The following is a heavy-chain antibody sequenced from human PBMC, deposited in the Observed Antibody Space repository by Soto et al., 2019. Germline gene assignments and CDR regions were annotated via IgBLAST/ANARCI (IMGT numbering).Heavy chain of an antibody. J-gene: IGHJ4*03. CDR2: IKMDASEK. Sequence: LRLSCAASGFTFGSYWMSLVRQAPGKGLELFATIKMDASEKKYVDSVKGRFTMSRDNAKNSLYLQMDSLRAEDTAVYYCVRDGGYGSGSSENHCRGYWGHGSMVAVSS. CDR1: GFTFGSYW. V-gene: IGHV3-7*01. CDR3: VRDGGYGSGSSENHCRGY. D-gene: IGHD3-10*01.